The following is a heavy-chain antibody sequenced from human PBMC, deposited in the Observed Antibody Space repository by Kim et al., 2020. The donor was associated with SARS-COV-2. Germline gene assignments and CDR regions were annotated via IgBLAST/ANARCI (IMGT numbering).Heavy chain of an antibody. V-gene: IGHV4-39*07. CDR1: GGSISSSSYY. CDR2: IYYSGST. D-gene: IGHD3-22*01. Sequence: SETLSLTCTVSGGSISSSSYYWGWIRQPPGKGLEWIGSIYYSGSTYYNPSLKSRVTISVDTSKNQFSLKLSSVTAADTAVYYCARAYYDSSGYPHPIDYWGQRTLVTVSS. CDR3: ARAYYDSSGYPHPIDY. J-gene: IGHJ4*02.